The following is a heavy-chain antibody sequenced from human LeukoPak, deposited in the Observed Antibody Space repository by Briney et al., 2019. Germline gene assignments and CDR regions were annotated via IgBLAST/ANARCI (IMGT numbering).Heavy chain of an antibody. CDR2: IYYSGST. Sequence: PSETLSLTCTVSGGSISSCYWSWIRQPPGKGLEWIGYIYYSGSTNYNPSLKSRVTISVDTSKNQFSLKLSSVTAADTAVYYCAGEYYYDSSGAFDYWGQGTLVTVSS. CDR3: AGEYYYDSSGAFDY. D-gene: IGHD3-22*01. CDR1: GGSISSCY. J-gene: IGHJ4*02. V-gene: IGHV4-59*01.